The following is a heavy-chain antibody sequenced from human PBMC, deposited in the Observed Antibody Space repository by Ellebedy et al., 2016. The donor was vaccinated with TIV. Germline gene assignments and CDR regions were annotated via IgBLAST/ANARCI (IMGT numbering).Heavy chain of an antibody. CDR1: GFSISSNY. D-gene: IGHD1-26*01. V-gene: IGHV3-53*01. CDR3: ARVDLGLAFHY. CDR2: IYSAGNT. J-gene: IGHJ4*02. Sequence: GGSLRLSCVVSGFSISSNYMSWVRQAPGKGLEWVSIIYSAGNTYYADSAKGRFTISRDTSKNTLYLQMGSLRGEDTAVYYCARVDLGLAFHYWGRGALVTVSS.